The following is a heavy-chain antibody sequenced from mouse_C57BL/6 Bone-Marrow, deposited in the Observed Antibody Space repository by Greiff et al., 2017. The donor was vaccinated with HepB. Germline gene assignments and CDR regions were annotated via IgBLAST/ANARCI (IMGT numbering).Heavy chain of an antibody. V-gene: IGHV1-64*01. J-gene: IGHJ2*01. CDR3: AFLLRSLDY. Sequence: VQLQQSGAELVKPGASVKLSCKASGYTFTRYWMHWVKQRPGQGLEWIGMIHPNSGSTNYNEKFKSKATLTVDKSSSTAYLQLSSLTSEDSAVYDGAFLLRSLDYWGQGTTLTVSS. CDR2: IHPNSGST. D-gene: IGHD1-1*01. CDR1: GYTFTRYW.